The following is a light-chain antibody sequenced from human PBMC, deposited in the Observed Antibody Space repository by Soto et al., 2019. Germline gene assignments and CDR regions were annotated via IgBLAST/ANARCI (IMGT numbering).Light chain of an antibody. CDR3: SSYTSSRSYV. V-gene: IGLV2-14*01. J-gene: IGLJ1*01. CDR2: DVS. CDR1: SSDVGGYKY. Sequence: QSALTQPASVSGSPGQSITISCTGTSSDVGGYKYVSWYQQHPGQAPKLIIYDVSDRPSGVSNRFSGSKSGNTASLTIYGLQPEDEADYYCSSYTSSRSYVFGTGTKLTVL.